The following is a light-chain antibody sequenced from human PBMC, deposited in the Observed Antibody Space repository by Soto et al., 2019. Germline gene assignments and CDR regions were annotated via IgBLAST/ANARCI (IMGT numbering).Light chain of an antibody. CDR1: ESVSSKY. V-gene: IGKV3-20*01. J-gene: IGKJ2*03. CDR2: DVS. Sequence: EIVLTQSPGTLSLSPGERATLSCRASESVSSKYSAWYQQKPGQAPRLLIYDVSSRATGIPDRFSGSGSGTDFTLTISRLEPEDFAVYYCQQPGTSPSMYRFGQGTKLEIK. CDR3: QQPGTSPSMYR.